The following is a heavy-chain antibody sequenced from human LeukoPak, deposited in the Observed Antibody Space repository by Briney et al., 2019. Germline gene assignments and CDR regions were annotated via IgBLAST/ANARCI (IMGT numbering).Heavy chain of an antibody. V-gene: IGHV3-21*06. CDR1: GFTFSSYN. Sequence: GGSLRLSCAASGFTFSSYNMNWVRQAPGKGLEWVSSITSSSSYIYYADSVKGRFTISRDNAKNSLYLQMDSLRVEDTAEYYCARDRNTDFWSGYYTNYFDYWGQGTLVTVSS. CDR3: ARDRNTDFWSGYYTNYFDY. D-gene: IGHD3-3*01. CDR2: ITSSSSYI. J-gene: IGHJ4*02.